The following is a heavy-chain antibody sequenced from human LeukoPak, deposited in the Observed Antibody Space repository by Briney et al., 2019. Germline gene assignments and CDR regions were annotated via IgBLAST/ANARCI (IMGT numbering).Heavy chain of an antibody. J-gene: IGHJ4*02. CDR1: GXXXXXYA. CDR2: ISGSGGST. D-gene: IGHD3-3*01. Sequence: SGXXXXXYAMSWVRQAPGKGLEWVSAISGSGGSTYYADSVKGRFTISRDNSKNTLYLQMNSLRAEDTAVYYCAKDVNYDFWSGYFVYWGQGTLVTVSS. V-gene: IGHV3-23*01. CDR3: AKDVNYDFWSGYFVY.